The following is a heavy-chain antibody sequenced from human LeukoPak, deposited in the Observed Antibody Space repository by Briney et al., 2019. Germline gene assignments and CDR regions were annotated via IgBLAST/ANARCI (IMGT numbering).Heavy chain of an antibody. V-gene: IGHV1-8*01. J-gene: IGHJ6*03. Sequence: ASVKVSCKASGYTFTSYDINWVRQATGQRLEWMGWMNPKSGNTGYAQKFQGRVTTTRNTSISTAYMELSSLRSEDTAVYYCARGQVMITFGGVIVTDYYYMDVWGKGTTVTVSS. CDR3: ARGQVMITFGGVIVTDYYYMDV. D-gene: IGHD3-16*02. CDR1: GYTFTSYD. CDR2: MNPKSGNT.